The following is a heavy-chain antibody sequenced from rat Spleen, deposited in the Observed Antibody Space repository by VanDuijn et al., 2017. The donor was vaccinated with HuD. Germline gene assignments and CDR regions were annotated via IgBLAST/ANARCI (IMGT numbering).Heavy chain of an antibody. CDR1: GFTFNKYW. J-gene: IGHJ2*01. CDR2: ITNSGTNT. V-gene: IGHV5-31*01. D-gene: IGHD1-1*01. Sequence: EVQLVESGGGLVQPGRSMKLSCAASGFTFNKYWMTWIRQAPGQGLEWVASITNSGTNTYYPDSVRGRFTVSRDNAKSTLYLQVNSLRSEDTATYYCARENYYSGDYWGQGVMVTVSS. CDR3: ARENYYSGDY.